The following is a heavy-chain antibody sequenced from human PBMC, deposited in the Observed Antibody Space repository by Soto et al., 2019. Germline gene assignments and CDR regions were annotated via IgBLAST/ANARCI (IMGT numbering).Heavy chain of an antibody. Sequence: GASVKVSCKASGYTFTSYGISWVRQAPGQGLEWMGWISAYNGNTNYAQKLQGRVTMTTDTSTSTAYMELRSLRSDDTAVYYCARVEGIVVVLAALPPAWFVPWGQGTLVTVSS. CDR2: ISAYNGNT. CDR1: GYTFTSYG. D-gene: IGHD2-15*01. V-gene: IGHV1-18*01. CDR3: ARVEGIVVVLAALPPAWFVP. J-gene: IGHJ5*02.